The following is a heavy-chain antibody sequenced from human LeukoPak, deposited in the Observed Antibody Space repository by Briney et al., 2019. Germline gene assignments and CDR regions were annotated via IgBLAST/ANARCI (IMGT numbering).Heavy chain of an antibody. CDR2: MNPNSGNT. D-gene: IGHD2-15*01. V-gene: IGHV1-8*01. CDR3: ARRHGRCSDGSCYYPDY. Sequence: ASVKVSCKASGYTFTSYDIHWVPQATGQGLEWMGCMNPNSGNTGYAQKLQGRVTMTRNSSITTAYMELSSLRSEDTAVYYCARRHGRCSDGSCYYPDYWGQGTLVTVSS. CDR1: GYTFTSYD. J-gene: IGHJ4*02.